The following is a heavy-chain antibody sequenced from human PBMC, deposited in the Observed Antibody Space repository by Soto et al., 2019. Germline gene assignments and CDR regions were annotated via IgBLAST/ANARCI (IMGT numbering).Heavy chain of an antibody. Sequence: QVQLVESGGGVVQPGRSLRLSCAASGFTFSSYAMHWVRQAPGKGLEWVAVISYDGSNKYYADSVKGRFTISRDNSKNTLYLQMNSLRAEDTAVYYCSRERYSSIPNKGYYYGMDVWGQGTTVTVSS. CDR2: ISYDGSNK. CDR3: SRERYSSIPNKGYYYGMDV. V-gene: IGHV3-30-3*01. CDR1: GFTFSSYA. D-gene: IGHD5-18*01. J-gene: IGHJ6*02.